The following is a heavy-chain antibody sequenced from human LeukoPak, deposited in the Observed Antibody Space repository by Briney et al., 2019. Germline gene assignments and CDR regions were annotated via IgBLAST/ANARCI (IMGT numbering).Heavy chain of an antibody. CDR3: AKDWSDIVGVPAATMLTQFDP. CDR1: GFTFSRYA. D-gene: IGHD2-2*01. Sequence: PGGSLRLSCAASGFTFSRYAMSWVRQAPGKGLEWVSAISGSGGSKYYADSVKGRFTISRDNSKNTLDLQMNSLRAEDTAVYYCAKDWSDIVGVPAATMLTQFDPWGQGTLVTVSS. J-gene: IGHJ5*02. V-gene: IGHV3-23*01. CDR2: ISGSGGSK.